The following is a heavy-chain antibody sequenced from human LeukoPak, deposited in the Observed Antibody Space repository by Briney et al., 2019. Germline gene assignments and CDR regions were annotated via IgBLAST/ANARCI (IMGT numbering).Heavy chain of an antibody. CDR2: IDHSGST. V-gene: IGHV4-61*05. CDR3: ARLKATVSIHAYFDS. J-gene: IGHJ4*02. CDR1: GGSINNNIYY. D-gene: IGHD4-17*01. Sequence: SETLSLTCTVSGGSINNNIYYWGWIRQPPGKGLEWIGYIDHSGSTNYNPSLKSRVSISSDTSKNQFSLELSSVTAADTAVYYCARLKATVSIHAYFDSWGQGTLVTVSS.